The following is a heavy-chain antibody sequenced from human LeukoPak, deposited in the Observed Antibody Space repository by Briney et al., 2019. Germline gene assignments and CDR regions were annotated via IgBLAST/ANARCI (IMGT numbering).Heavy chain of an antibody. CDR1: GFTFSSFA. CDR3: AREHPFDY. V-gene: IGHV3-30*04. Sequence: GGSLRLSCAASGFTFSSFAMHWVRQAPGKGLEWVAVISYDGSNKYYADSVKGRFTISRDNSKNTLYLQMNSLRAEDTAVYCCAREHPFDYWGQGTLVTVSS. J-gene: IGHJ4*02. CDR2: ISYDGSNK.